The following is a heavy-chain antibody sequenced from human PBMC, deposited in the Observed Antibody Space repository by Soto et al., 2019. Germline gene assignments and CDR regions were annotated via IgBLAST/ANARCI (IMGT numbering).Heavy chain of an antibody. CDR3: AKDLSWGQSDY. D-gene: IGHD3-16*01. CDR1: GFTFSSYW. V-gene: IGHV3-74*02. J-gene: IGHJ4*02. CDR2: INPDGTTT. Sequence: DEKLVESGEGLVQPGESLILSCASSGFTFSSYWMHWFRQDPGMGLVWVATINPDGTTTQYADFVKGRFTVSRDKARTTLFLQLNGLRAEDTAVYYCAKDLSWGQSDYWGRGTLVTVSS.